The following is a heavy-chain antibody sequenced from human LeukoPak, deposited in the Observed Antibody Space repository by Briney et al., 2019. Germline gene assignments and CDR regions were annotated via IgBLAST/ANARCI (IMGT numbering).Heavy chain of an antibody. D-gene: IGHD1-7*01. CDR3: ARETKIDY. V-gene: IGHV3-23*01. J-gene: IGHJ4*02. CDR1: GFTFSSYA. Sequence: PGGSLRLSCAASGFTFSSYAMTCVRQVPGKGLEWVSSMIISGGSTYYADSVKGRFTISRDNSKNTLYLQMNSLRVEDTALYYCARETKIDYWGQGALVTVSS. CDR2: MIISGGST.